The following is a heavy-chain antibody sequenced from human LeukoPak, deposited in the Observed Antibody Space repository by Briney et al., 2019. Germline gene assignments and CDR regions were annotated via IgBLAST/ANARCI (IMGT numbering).Heavy chain of an antibody. CDR1: GGSISSSSYY. J-gene: IGHJ4*02. CDR2: IHYSGST. V-gene: IGHV4-61*05. Sequence: SETLSLTCTVSGGSISSSSYYWGWIRQPPGKGLEWIGYIHYSGSTNYNPSLKSRVTISKDTSKNQFSLKLSSVTAADTAVYYCARIFRAAAVDYWGQGTLVTVSS. CDR3: ARIFRAAAVDY. D-gene: IGHD6-13*01.